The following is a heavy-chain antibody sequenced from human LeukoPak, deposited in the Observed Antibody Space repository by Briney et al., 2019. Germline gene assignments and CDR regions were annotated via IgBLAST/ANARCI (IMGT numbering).Heavy chain of an antibody. J-gene: IGHJ4*02. CDR1: GYTFTSYD. CDR2: MNPNSGNT. CDR3: ARAPAAGTDFFDY. Sequence: ASVKVSCKASGYTFTSYDINWVRQATGQGLEWMGWMNPNSGNTGYAQKFQGRVTMTRNTSISTAYMELSSLRSEDTAVYFCARAPAAGTDFFDYWGQGTLVTVSS. V-gene: IGHV1-8*01. D-gene: IGHD6-13*01.